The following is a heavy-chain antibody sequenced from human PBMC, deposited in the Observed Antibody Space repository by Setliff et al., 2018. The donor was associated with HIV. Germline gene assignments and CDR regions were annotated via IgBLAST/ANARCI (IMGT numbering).Heavy chain of an antibody. CDR2: ISWNSGGI. D-gene: IGHD1-20*01. CDR1: RFTFDDYA. J-gene: IGHJ3*02. CDR3: VKDRTYMAFDI. Sequence: PGGSLRLSCAASRFTFDDYAMHWVRQAPGKGLEWVSGISWNSGGILYADSVKGRFTISRDNSKNTLYLQMNSLRAADTAVYYCVKDRTYMAFDIWGQGTMVTVSS. V-gene: IGHV3-9*01.